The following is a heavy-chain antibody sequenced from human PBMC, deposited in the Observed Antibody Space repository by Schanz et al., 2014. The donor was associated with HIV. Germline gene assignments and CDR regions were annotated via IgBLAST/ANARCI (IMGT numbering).Heavy chain of an antibody. CDR1: GGTLSNYA. CDR3: ARGLKDSSSSEAFHI. Sequence: QVQLVQSGAEVKKPGSSVKVSCKAFGGTLSNYAISWVRQAPGQGLEWLGLIMPKFGTENYAQKFQGRVTITADESTSTAYMELSSLRSDDTAMYYCARGLKDSSSSEAFHIWGQGTMVTVSS. CDR2: IMPKFGTE. V-gene: IGHV1-69*01. D-gene: IGHD6-6*01. J-gene: IGHJ3*02.